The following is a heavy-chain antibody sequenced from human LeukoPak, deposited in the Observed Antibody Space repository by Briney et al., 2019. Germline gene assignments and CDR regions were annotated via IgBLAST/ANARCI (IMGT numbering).Heavy chain of an antibody. CDR1: GDSVYTNNVS. CDR2: TYYRSKWYS. J-gene: IGHJ3*01. D-gene: IGHD1-26*01. Sequence: PSQTLSLTCAISGDSVYTNNVSSDVIRQSPSRGLEWLGRTYYRSKWYSDYALSVNSRITINADTSKNQFSLQLNSVTPEDTAVCYCASVSLGERAPTRIFDFWGQGTMVTVSS. V-gene: IGHV6-1*01. CDR3: ASVSLGERAPTRIFDF.